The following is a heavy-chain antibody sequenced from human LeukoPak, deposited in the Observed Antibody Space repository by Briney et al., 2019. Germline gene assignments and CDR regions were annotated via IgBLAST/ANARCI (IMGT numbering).Heavy chain of an antibody. Sequence: PGGSLRLSCAASGFTFSGYGMHWVRQAPGKGLEWVAVISYDGSNKYYADSVKGRFTISRDNSKNTLYLQMNSLRAEDTAVYYCAKDIYSYGFSDYWGQGTLVTVSS. J-gene: IGHJ4*02. CDR2: ISYDGSNK. CDR3: AKDIYSYGFSDY. CDR1: GFTFSGYG. D-gene: IGHD5-18*01. V-gene: IGHV3-30*18.